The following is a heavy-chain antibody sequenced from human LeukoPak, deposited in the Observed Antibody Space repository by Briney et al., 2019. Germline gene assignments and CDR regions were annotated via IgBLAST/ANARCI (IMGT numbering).Heavy chain of an antibody. CDR3: ALEMGGFDY. CDR1: GYTFTSYG. Sequence: ASVKVSCKACGYTFTSYGISWVRQAPGQGLEWLGGIIPIFGKANYAQKLQGRVTITADESTSTAYMELSSLRSEDTAVYYCALEMGGFDYWGQGTLVTVSS. J-gene: IGHJ4*02. D-gene: IGHD5-24*01. CDR2: IIPIFGKA. V-gene: IGHV1-69*13.